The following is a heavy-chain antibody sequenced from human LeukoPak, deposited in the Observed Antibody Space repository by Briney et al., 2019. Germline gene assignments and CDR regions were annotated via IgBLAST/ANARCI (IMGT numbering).Heavy chain of an antibody. CDR3: SRVGREDGDDSYFDY. CDR1: AFTSSSYW. D-gene: IGHD4-17*01. Sequence: PGGSLRRSCGASAFTSSSYWMSWVRQTPGQGREWVANINQGGSEKSYVDSVKGRFTISRDNDKNSLYLHVDSLRAEDTALYYCSRVGREDGDDSYFDYWGQGTLVTVSS. CDR2: INQGGSEK. V-gene: IGHV3-7*05. J-gene: IGHJ4*02.